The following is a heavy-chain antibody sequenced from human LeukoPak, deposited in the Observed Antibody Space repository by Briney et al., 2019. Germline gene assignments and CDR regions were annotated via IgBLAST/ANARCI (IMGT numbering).Heavy chain of an antibody. Sequence: GRSLRLSCAASGLTFSSYPMHWVRQAPGKGLEWVAVISYDGSEKHYADSVKGRFTISRDNSKNTLYLQMSSLRAEDTAMYYCAREGNSGYYPYWGQGILVTVSS. J-gene: IGHJ4*02. V-gene: IGHV3-30-3*01. CDR3: AREGNSGYYPY. D-gene: IGHD3-22*01. CDR1: GLTFSSYP. CDR2: ISYDGSEK.